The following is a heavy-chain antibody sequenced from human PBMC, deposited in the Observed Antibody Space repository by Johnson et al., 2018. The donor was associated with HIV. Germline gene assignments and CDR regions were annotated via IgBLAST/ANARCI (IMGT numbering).Heavy chain of an antibody. CDR3: AKDRRQSSWELLDDAFDI. CDR1: GFTLTNAR. V-gene: IGHV3-30*02. J-gene: IGHJ3*02. D-gene: IGHD1-26*01. Sequence: QMQLVESGGGLVKPGGSLRLSCAASGFTLTNARMKWVRQAPGKGLEWVAFIRYDGSNKYYADSVKGRFTISRDNSKNTLYLQMNSLRAEDTAVYYCAKDRRQSSWELLDDAFDIWGQGTMVTVSS. CDR2: IRYDGSNK.